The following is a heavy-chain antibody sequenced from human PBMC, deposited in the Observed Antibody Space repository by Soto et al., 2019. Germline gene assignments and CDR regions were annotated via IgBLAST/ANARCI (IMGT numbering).Heavy chain of an antibody. CDR2: IIPIFGTA. Sequence: GASVKVSCKASGGTFSSYAISWVRQAPGQGLEWMGGIIPIFGTANYAQKFQGRVTITADESTSTAYMELSSLRSEDTAVYYCARDGQDSSSWSTTYNWFDPWGQGTLVTVSS. D-gene: IGHD6-13*01. CDR3: ARDGQDSSSWSTTYNWFDP. V-gene: IGHV1-69*13. CDR1: GGTFSSYA. J-gene: IGHJ5*02.